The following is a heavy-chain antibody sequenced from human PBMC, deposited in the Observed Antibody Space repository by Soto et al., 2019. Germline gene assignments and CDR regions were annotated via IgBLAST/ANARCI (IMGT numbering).Heavy chain of an antibody. V-gene: IGHV4-39*01. CDR2: IYYSGSN. CDR1: GGYVSSCRWS. Sequence: LSLTYTLPGGYVSSCRWSWGYNHPHPGKGMEWIGSIYYSGSNYYNPSLKSRVNISVETSKNQFSLKLSSVTAADTAVYYCAKGGSGSYSNAFDIWGEGTMVTVSS. J-gene: IGHJ3*02. CDR3: AKGGSGSYSNAFDI. D-gene: IGHD3-10*01.